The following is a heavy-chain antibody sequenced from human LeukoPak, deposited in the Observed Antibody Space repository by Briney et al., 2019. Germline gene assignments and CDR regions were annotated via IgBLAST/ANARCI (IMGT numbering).Heavy chain of an antibody. D-gene: IGHD6-13*01. V-gene: IGHV3-21*01. CDR2: ISSSSSYI. CDR3: ARDLLKPGIAAAGTQYYFDY. J-gene: IGHJ4*02. Sequence: GGSLRLSCAASGFTFSNYGMHWVRQAPGKGLEWVSSISSSSSYIYYADSVKGRFTISRDNAKNSLYLQMNSLRAEDTAVYYCARDLLKPGIAAAGTQYYFDYWGQGTLVTVSS. CDR1: GFTFSNYG.